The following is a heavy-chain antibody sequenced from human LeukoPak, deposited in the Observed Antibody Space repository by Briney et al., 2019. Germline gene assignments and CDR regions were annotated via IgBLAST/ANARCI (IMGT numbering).Heavy chain of an antibody. CDR1: GFTFSSYA. D-gene: IGHD2-2*02. J-gene: IGHJ4*02. V-gene: IGHV3-30-3*01. CDR2: ISYDGSNK. CDR3: AREDCSSTSCYTDY. Sequence: GGSLRLSCAASGFTFSSYAMHWVRQAPGKGLEWVAVISYDGSNKYYADSVKGRFTISRDNSKNTLYLQMNSLRAEDTAVYYCAREDCSSTSCYTDYWGQGTLVTVSS.